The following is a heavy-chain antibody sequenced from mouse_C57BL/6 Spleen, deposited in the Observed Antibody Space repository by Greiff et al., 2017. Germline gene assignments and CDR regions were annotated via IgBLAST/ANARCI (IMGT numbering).Heavy chain of an antibody. Sequence: QVQLQQSGPGLVQPSQSLSITCTVSGFSLTSYGVHWVRQSPGKGLAWLGVIWRGGSTDYNAAFMSRLSITKDNSKSQVFFKMNSLQADDTAIYYCAVPSTGWVYYFDYWGQGTTLTVSS. CDR3: AVPSTGWVYYFDY. CDR2: IWRGGST. J-gene: IGHJ2*01. V-gene: IGHV2-5*01. D-gene: IGHD4-1*02. CDR1: GFSLTSYG.